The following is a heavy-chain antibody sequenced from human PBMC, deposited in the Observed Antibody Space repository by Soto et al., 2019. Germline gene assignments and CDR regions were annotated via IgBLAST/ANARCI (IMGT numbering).Heavy chain of an antibody. CDR2: ISGSGGST. J-gene: IGHJ4*02. D-gene: IGHD6-19*01. CDR1: GFTFSNYA. V-gene: IGHV3-23*01. CDR3: ASLNSGWYFDY. Sequence: EVQLLESGGGLVQPGGSLRLSCAASGFTFSNYAMNWVRQAPGKGLEWVSVISGSGGSTYYADSVKGRFTISRDNSKNTLELQRNSLRAEATAVYYCASLNSGWYFDYWGQGTLVTVSS.